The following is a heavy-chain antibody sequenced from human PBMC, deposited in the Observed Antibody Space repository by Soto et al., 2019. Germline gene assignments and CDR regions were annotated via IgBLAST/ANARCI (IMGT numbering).Heavy chain of an antibody. V-gene: IGHV3-23*01. J-gene: IGHJ4*02. CDR1: GFTFSSYA. D-gene: IGHD3-10*01. CDR3: AKQVGGSGSYYNPPQDY. Sequence: GGSLRLSCAASGFTFSSYAMSWVRQAPGKGLEWVSAISGSGGSTYYADSVKGRFTISRDNSKNTLYLQMNSLRAEDTAVYYCAKQVGGSGSYYNPPQDYWGQGTLVTVSS. CDR2: ISGSGGST.